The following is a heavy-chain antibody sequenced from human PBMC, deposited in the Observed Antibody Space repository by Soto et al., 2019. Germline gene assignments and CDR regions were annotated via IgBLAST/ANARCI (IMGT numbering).Heavy chain of an antibody. CDR1: GYTFTSYY. CDR2: INPSGGST. Sequence: QVQLVQSGAEVKKPGASVKVSCKASGYTFTSYYMHWVRQAPGQGLEWMGIINPSGGSTSYAQKFQGRVTMTRDASTSTVYMELSSLGSEDTAVYYCARVAFGVVIAPGGMDVWGQGTTVTVSS. D-gene: IGHD3-3*01. V-gene: IGHV1-46*01. J-gene: IGHJ6*02. CDR3: ARVAFGVVIAPGGMDV.